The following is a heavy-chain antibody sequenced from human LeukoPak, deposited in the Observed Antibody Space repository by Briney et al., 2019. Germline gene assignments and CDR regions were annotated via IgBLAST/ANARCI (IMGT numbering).Heavy chain of an antibody. CDR3: ARGNLYYDFWSGYRGTFDY. J-gene: IGHJ4*02. CDR1: GGSISNSNW. Sequence: SETLSLTCAVSGGSISNSNWWNWVRQPPGKGLEWIGEIYHSGSTNYNPSLRSRVTISVDRSKNQFALKLTSVTAADTAVYYCARGNLYYDFWSGYRGTFDYWGQGTLVTVSS. CDR2: IYHSGST. V-gene: IGHV4-4*02. D-gene: IGHD3-3*01.